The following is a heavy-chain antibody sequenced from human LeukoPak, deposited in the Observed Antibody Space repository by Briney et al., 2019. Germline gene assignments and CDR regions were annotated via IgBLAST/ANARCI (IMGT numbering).Heavy chain of an antibody. D-gene: IGHD5-24*01. Sequence: GGSLRLSCAASGFTFSSYSMNWVRQAPGKGLEWVSSISSSSSYIYYADSVKGRFTISRDNAKNSLYLQMNSLRAEDTAVYYCARGNRGWLYYFDYWGQGTLVTVSS. CDR1: GFTFSSYS. V-gene: IGHV3-21*01. J-gene: IGHJ4*02. CDR2: ISSSSSYI. CDR3: ARGNRGWLYYFDY.